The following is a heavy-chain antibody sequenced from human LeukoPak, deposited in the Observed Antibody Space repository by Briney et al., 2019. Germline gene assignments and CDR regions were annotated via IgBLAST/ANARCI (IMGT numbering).Heavy chain of an antibody. CDR3: ARDDLPETDWVLPEYYFDY. Sequence: GGSLRLSCAASGFTFSSYSMNWFRQAPGKGLEWVSSISSSSSYIYYADSVKGRFTISRDNAKNSLYLQMNSLRAEDTAVYYCARDDLPETDWVLPEYYFDYWGQGTLVTVSS. D-gene: IGHD1-14*01. V-gene: IGHV3-21*01. CDR1: GFTFSSYS. J-gene: IGHJ4*02. CDR2: ISSSSSYI.